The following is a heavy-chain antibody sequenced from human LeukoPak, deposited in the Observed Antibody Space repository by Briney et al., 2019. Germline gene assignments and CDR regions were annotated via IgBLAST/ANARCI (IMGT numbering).Heavy chain of an antibody. Sequence: SVKVSCKASGGTFISYAISWVRRAPGQGLEWMGRIIPIFGTANYAQKFQGRVTITTDESTSTAYMELSSLRSEDTAVYYCARSGSSWYSWFDPWGQGTLVTVSS. D-gene: IGHD6-13*01. CDR2: IIPIFGTA. V-gene: IGHV1-69*05. CDR1: GGTFISYA. CDR3: ARSGSSWYSWFDP. J-gene: IGHJ5*02.